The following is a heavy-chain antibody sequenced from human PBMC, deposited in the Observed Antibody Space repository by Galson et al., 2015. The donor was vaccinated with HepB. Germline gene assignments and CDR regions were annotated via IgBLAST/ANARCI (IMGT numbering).Heavy chain of an antibody. CDR1: GGSFSGYY. D-gene: IGHD3-10*01. J-gene: IGHJ4*02. CDR3: ARVGPSDYGSGSYPALDY. Sequence: TLSLTCAVYGGSFSGYYWSWIRQPPGKGLEWIGEIYHSGSTYYNPSLKSRVTISVDTSKNQFSLKLSSVTAADTAVYYCARVGPSDYGSGSYPALDYWGQGTLVTVSS. V-gene: IGHV4-34*09. CDR2: IYHSGST.